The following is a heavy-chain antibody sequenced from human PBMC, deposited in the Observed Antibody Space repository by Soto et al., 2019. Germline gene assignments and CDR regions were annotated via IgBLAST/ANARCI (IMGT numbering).Heavy chain of an antibody. CDR2: IVVGSGNT. CDR3: AVPGSEYYDSSGYDD. V-gene: IGHV1-58*01. D-gene: IGHD3-22*01. CDR1: GFTFTSSA. J-gene: IGHJ4*02. Sequence: QMQLVQSGPEVKKPGTSVNVSCQASGFTFTSSAVQWVRQARGQRREWIGWIVVGSGNTNYAQKFQERVTITRDMSTSTAYMELSSLRSEYTAVYYCAVPGSEYYDSSGYDDWGQGTLVTVSS.